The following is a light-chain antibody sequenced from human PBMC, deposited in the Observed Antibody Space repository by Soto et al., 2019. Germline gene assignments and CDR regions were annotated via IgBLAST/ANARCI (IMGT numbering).Light chain of an antibody. J-gene: IGLJ1*01. CDR3: KSYAGSNTYV. V-gene: IGLV2-8*01. Sequence: QSALTQPPSASGSPGQSVTISCTGTSSDVGTYNYVSWYQKHPGKAPKLMIYEVTKRPSGVPDRFSGSKSGNTASLTVSGLQTEDEADYFCKSYAGSNTYVFGSGTKLTVL. CDR1: SSDVGTYNY. CDR2: EVT.